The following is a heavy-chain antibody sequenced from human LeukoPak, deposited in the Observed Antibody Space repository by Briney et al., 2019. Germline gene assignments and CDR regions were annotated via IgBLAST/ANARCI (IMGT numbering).Heavy chain of an antibody. D-gene: IGHD1-26*01. V-gene: IGHV3-48*02. CDR3: ARLTIVGASHFDY. CDR2: ISSSSSII. Sequence: PGGSLRLSCAASGFTFSSYSMNWVRQAPGKGLEWVSYISSSSSIIYHADSVKGRFTISRDNAKNSLYLQTNSLRDEDTAVYYCARLTIVGASHFDYWGQGTLVTVSS. J-gene: IGHJ4*02. CDR1: GFTFSSYS.